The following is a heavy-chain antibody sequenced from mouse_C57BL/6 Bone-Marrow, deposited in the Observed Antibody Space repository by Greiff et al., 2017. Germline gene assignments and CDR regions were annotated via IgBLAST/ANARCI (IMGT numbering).Heavy chain of an antibody. D-gene: IGHD1-1*01. CDR1: GYTFTSYW. CDR3: ARRTTVRGDY. V-gene: IGHV1-59*01. CDR2: IDPSDSYT. J-gene: IGHJ2*01. Sequence: QVQLQQPGAELVRPGTSVKLSCKASGYTFTSYWMHWVKQRPGQGLEWIGVIDPSDSYTNYNQKFKGKATLTEDTSSSTAYMQLSSLTSEDSAVYYCARRTTVRGDYWGQGTTLTVSS.